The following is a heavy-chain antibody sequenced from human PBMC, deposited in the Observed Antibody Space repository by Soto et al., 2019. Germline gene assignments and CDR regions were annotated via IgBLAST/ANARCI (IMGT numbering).Heavy chain of an antibody. D-gene: IGHD3-22*01. CDR3: ANSDSLYYYDSSGYYTD. V-gene: IGHV3-23*01. CDR1: GFTFSSYA. CDR2: ISGSGGST. J-gene: IGHJ4*02. Sequence: GGSLRLSCAASGFTFSSYAMSWVRQAPGKGLEWVSAISGSGGSTYYADSVKGRFTISRDNSKNTLYLQMNSLRAEDTAVYYCANSDSLYYYDSSGYYTDWGQGTLVTVSS.